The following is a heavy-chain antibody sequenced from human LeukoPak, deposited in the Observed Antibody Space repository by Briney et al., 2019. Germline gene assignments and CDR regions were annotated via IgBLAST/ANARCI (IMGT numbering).Heavy chain of an antibody. D-gene: IGHD6-19*01. V-gene: IGHV3-9*03. J-gene: IGHJ3*02. CDR3: VKVEASSAWSGAFDI. Sequence: PGRSLRLSCAASGFNYDDYAMHWVRQAPGKGLEWVSGVTWNSGTMGYAESVKGRFTISRDNAKNSLYLQMNSLRAEDMALYHCVKVEASSAWSGAFDIWGQGTMVTVSS. CDR2: VTWNSGTM. CDR1: GFNYDDYA.